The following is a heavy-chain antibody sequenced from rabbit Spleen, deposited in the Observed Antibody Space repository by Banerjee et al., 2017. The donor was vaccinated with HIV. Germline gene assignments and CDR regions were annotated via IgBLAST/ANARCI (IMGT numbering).Heavy chain of an antibody. CDR1: GFSFSSSDW. V-gene: IGHV1S40*01. D-gene: IGHD1-1*01. Sequence: QSLEESGGDLVKPGASLTLTCTASGFSFSSSDWIYWVRQAPGKGLEWIGYIDPVFGTTYYASWAKGRFTISKTSSTTVTLQMTSLTVADTATYFCARDTGSGHYIDAYFDLWGPGTLVTVS. CDR3: ARDTGSGHYIDAYFDL. J-gene: IGHJ4*01. CDR2: IDPVFGTT.